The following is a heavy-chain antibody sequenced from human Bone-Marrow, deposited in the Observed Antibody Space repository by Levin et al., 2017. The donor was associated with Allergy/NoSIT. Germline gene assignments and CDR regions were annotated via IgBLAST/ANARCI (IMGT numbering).Heavy chain of an antibody. V-gene: IGHV3-66*01. CDR2: IYSGGST. D-gene: IGHD6-6*01. Sequence: PGESLKISCAASGFSVSNHFLNWVRQVPGKGLEWVSLIYSGGSTHYADSVKGRFTISRDNSRNTLYLQMNSLRVEDTAVYYCARDGQGHGSSPYWGQGTLVTVSS. J-gene: IGHJ4*02. CDR1: GFSVSNHF. CDR3: ARDGQGHGSSPY.